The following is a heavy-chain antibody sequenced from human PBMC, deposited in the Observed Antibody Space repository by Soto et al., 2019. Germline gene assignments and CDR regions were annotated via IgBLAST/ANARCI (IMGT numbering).Heavy chain of an antibody. J-gene: IGHJ4*02. CDR1: GVSISNSSYY. V-gene: IGHV4-39*01. CDR2: IYYSGIT. CDR3: ARHGSN. Sequence: SETLSLTCTVSGVSISNSSYYWGWIRRPPGKGLEWIGTIYYSGITYYNPSLKSRVTISVDTSKNQFSLKLTSVTAADTAVYYCARHGSNWGQGTLVTVPS.